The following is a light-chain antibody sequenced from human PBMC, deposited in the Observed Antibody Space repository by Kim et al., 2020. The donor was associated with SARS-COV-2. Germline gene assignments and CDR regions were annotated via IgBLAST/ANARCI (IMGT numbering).Light chain of an antibody. J-gene: IGKJ4*01. CDR1: QSISSW. CDR2: KAS. CDR3: QQYNSYSPLT. Sequence: DIQMTQSPSTLSASVGDRVTITCRASQSISSWLAWYQQKPGKAPKLLTYKASSLESGVPSRFSGSGSGTEFTLTISSLRPDDFATYYCQQYNSYSPLTFGGGTKVDIK. V-gene: IGKV1-5*03.